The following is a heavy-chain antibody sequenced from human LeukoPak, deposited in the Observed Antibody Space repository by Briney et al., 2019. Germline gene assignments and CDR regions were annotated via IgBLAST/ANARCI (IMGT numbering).Heavy chain of an antibody. D-gene: IGHD5/OR15-5a*01. CDR1: GFTFRIHA. V-gene: IGHV3-23*01. CDR2: IGSGDDL. CDR3: AKDATPGNSVYDHFDY. Sequence: GGSRRLSCAASGFTFRIHAMSWVRQAPGKGLEWVSTIGSGDDLHYADSVKGRFTVSRDDPQNTLYLQMNSLRAEDAAIYYCAKDATPGNSVYDHFDYWGQGTLVTVSS. J-gene: IGHJ4*02.